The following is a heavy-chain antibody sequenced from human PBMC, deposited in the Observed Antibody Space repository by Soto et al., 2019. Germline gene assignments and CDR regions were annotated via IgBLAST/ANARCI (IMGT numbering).Heavy chain of an antibody. CDR3: ARDLEEQLVGWFDP. Sequence: EVQLVESGGGLVKPGGSLRLSCAASGFTFSSYSMNWVHQAPGKGLEWVSSISSSSSYIYYADSVKGRFTISRDNAKNSLYLQMNSLRAEDTAVYYCARDLEEQLVGWFDPWGQGTLVTVSS. J-gene: IGHJ5*02. CDR2: ISSSSSYI. D-gene: IGHD6-6*01. V-gene: IGHV3-21*01. CDR1: GFTFSSYS.